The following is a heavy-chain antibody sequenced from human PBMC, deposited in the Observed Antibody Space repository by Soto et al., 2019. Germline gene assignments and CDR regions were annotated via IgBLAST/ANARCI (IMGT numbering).Heavy chain of an antibody. J-gene: IGHJ4*02. CDR2: IYRRGST. V-gene: IGHV4-4*02. Sequence: SETRSLTCPVSGGSLSSGNSCTWVRPTAAMGLGYVGEIYRRGSTNYNPSLKSRVTTSVDKCKNQFSLKLSSVTAVDTAVFYCATYVTFRGFDYWGLVALVTVS. D-gene: IGHD3-10*02. CDR1: GGSLSSGNS. CDR3: ATYVTFRGFDY.